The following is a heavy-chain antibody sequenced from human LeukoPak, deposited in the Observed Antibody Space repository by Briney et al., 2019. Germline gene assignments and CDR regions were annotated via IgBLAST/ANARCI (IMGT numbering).Heavy chain of an antibody. CDR1: GFIVGYSY. CDR2: IYSGGST. Sequence: PGGSLGLSCAASGFIVGYSYMSWVRQAPGKGLEWVSLIYSGGSTFYADSVKGRFTISRDNSKNTLYLQMNSLKFEDTAVYYCARDSVGLDKTDDWGQGTLVTVSS. V-gene: IGHV3-66*02. CDR3: ARDSVGLDKTDD. J-gene: IGHJ4*02. D-gene: IGHD3/OR15-3a*01.